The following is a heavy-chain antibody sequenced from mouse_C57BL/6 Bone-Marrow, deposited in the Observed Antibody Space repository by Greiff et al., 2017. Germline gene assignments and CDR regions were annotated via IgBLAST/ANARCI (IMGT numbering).Heavy chain of an antibody. J-gene: IGHJ2*01. D-gene: IGHD1-1*01. CDR3: TRDVATVVPYYFDY. CDR1: GYTFTSYW. Sequence: VQLKQSGTVLARPGASVKMSCKTSGYTFTSYWMHWVKQRPGQGLEWIGAIYPGNSDTSYNQKFKGKAKLTAVTSASTAYMELSSLKNEDSAVYYCTRDVATVVPYYFDYWGQGTTLTVSS. V-gene: IGHV1-5*01. CDR2: IYPGNSDT.